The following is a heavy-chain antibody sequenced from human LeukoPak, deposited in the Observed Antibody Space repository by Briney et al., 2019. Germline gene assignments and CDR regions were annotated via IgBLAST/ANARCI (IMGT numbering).Heavy chain of an antibody. CDR1: GYTFTSYD. Sequence: ASVKVSCKASGYTFTSYDINWVRQATGQGLEWMGWMNPNSGNTGYAQKFQGRVTITRNTSISTAYMELSSLRSEDTAVYYCARALIQLPYYFDYWGQGTLVTVSS. CDR2: MNPNSGNT. D-gene: IGHD5-18*01. J-gene: IGHJ4*02. CDR3: ARALIQLPYYFDY. V-gene: IGHV1-8*03.